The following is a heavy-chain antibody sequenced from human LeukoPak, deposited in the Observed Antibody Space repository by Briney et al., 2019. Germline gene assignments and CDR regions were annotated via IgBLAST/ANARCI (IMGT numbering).Heavy chain of an antibody. CDR2: IRYDGSNK. J-gene: IGHJ4*02. D-gene: IGHD1-26*01. CDR1: GFTFSSYG. Sequence: GGSLRLSCAAYGFTFSSYGMHWVRQAPGKGLEWVAFIRYDGSNKYYADSVKGRFTISRDNSKNTLYLQMNSLRAEDTAVYYCAKGNIVGAYFDYWGQGTLVTVSS. V-gene: IGHV3-30*02. CDR3: AKGNIVGAYFDY.